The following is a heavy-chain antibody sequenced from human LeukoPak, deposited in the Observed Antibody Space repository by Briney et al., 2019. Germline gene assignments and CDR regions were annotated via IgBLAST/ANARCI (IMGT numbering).Heavy chain of an antibody. CDR2: IYPGDSDT. V-gene: IGHV5-51*01. CDR3: ARNRLIYGSGSYRYYYYYYMDV. CDR1: GYSFTSYW. D-gene: IGHD3-10*01. J-gene: IGHJ6*03. Sequence: GESLKISCKGSGYSFTSYWIGWVRQMPGKGLEWMGIIYPGDSDTRYSPSFRGQVTISADKSISTAYLQWSSLKASDTAMYYCARNRLIYGSGSYRYYYYYYMDVWGKGTTVTVSS.